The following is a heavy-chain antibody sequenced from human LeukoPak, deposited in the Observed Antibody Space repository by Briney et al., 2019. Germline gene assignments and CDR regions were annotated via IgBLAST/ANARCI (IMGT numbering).Heavy chain of an antibody. CDR2: INASAGRT. CDR3: ARSRGFTGYDYVDY. V-gene: IGHV1-46*03. CDR1: GYTFTGYY. D-gene: IGHD5-12*01. Sequence: ASVKVSCKASGYTFTGYYMHWVRQAPGQGLEWMGIINASAGRTSYSQKFQGRVTMTRDTSTSTVYMELSSLRSEDTAVYYCARSRGFTGYDYVDYWGQGTLVTVSS. J-gene: IGHJ4*02.